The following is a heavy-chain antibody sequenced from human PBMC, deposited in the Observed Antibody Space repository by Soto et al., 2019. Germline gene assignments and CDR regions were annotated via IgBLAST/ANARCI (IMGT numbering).Heavy chain of an antibody. V-gene: IGHV3-30*18. D-gene: IGHD2-2*01. CDR1: GFTFSSYG. CDR2: ISYDGSNK. Sequence: GGSLRLSCAASGFTFSSYGMHWVRQAPGKGLEWVAVISYDGSNKYYADSVKGRFTISRDNSKNTLYLQMNSLRAEDTAVYYCAKGVAGVPAATHKYYYYGMDVWGQGTTVTVSS. CDR3: AKGVAGVPAATHKYYYYGMDV. J-gene: IGHJ6*02.